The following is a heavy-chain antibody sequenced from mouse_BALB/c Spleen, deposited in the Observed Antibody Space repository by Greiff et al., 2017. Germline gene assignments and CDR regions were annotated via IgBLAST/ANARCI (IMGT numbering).Heavy chain of an antibody. J-gene: IGHJ4*01. V-gene: IGHV3-2*02. CDR1: GYSITSDYA. Sequence: EVKLMESGPGLVKPSQSLSLTCTVTGYSITSDYAWNWIRQFPGNKLEWMGYISYSGSTSYNPSLKSRISITRDTSKNQFFLQLNSVTTEDTATYYCARSGFITTVVPYYYAMDYWGQGTSVTVSS. CDR2: ISYSGST. CDR3: ARSGFITTVVPYYYAMDY. D-gene: IGHD1-1*01.